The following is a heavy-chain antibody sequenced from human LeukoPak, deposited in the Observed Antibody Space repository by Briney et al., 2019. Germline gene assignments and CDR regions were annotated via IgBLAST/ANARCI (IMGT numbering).Heavy chain of an antibody. J-gene: IGHJ5*02. CDR3: TTDIITMVRANWFDP. V-gene: IGHV3-73*01. D-gene: IGHD3-10*01. CDR2: IRSKANSYAT. CDR1: GFTFSGSA. Sequence: GGSLRLSCAASGFTFSGSAMHWVRQASGKGLEWVGRIRSKANSYATAYAASVKGRFTISRDDSKNTAYLQMNSLKTEDTAVYYRTTDIITMVRANWFDPWGQGTLVTVSS.